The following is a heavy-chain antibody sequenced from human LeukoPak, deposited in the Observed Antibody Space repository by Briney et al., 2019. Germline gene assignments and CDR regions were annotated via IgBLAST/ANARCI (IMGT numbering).Heavy chain of an antibody. CDR3: ARDPEPYYDFWSGYYQYYFDY. CDR1: GFTFSSYW. D-gene: IGHD3-3*01. Sequence: GGSLRLSCAASGFTFSSYWMSWVRQAPGKGLEWVANIKQDGSEKYYVDSVKGRFTISRDNAKNSLYLQMNSLRAEDTAVYYCARDPEPYYDFWSGYYQYYFDYWGQGTLVTVSS. J-gene: IGHJ4*02. V-gene: IGHV3-7*01. CDR2: IKQDGSEK.